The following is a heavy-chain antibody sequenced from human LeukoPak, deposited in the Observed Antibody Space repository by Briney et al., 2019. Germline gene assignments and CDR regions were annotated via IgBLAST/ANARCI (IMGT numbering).Heavy chain of an antibody. CDR2: IIPILGIA. D-gene: IGHD3-10*01. CDR3: ARDIGSGSSYEEFDY. J-gene: IGHJ4*02. V-gene: IGHV1-69*04. CDR1: GGTFSSYA. Sequence: ASVKVSCKASGGTFSSYAISWVRQAPGQGLEWMGRIIPILGIANYAQKFQGRVTITADKSTSTAYMELSSLRSEDTAVCYCARDIGSGSSYEEFDYWGQGTLVTVSS.